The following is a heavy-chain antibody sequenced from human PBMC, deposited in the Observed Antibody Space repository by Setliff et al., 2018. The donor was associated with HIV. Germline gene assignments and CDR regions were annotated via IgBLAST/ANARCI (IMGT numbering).Heavy chain of an antibody. CDR1: GYTFTSYY. CDR2: INPSGGST. J-gene: IGHJ4*02. D-gene: IGHD3-22*01. CDR3: ARDEGFDSSGYYLGTFDY. V-gene: IGHV1-46*01. Sequence: GASVKVSCKAPGYTFTSYYMHWVRQAPGQGLEWMGIINPSGGSTSYAQKFQGRVTMTRDTSTSTVYMELSSLRSEDTAVYYCARDEGFDSSGYYLGTFDYWGQGTLVTVSS.